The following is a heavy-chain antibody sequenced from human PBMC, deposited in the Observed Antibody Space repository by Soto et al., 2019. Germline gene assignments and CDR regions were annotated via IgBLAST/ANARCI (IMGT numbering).Heavy chain of an antibody. Sequence: GGSLRLSCAASGFTFSSYGMHWVRQAPGKGLEWVAVISYDGSNKYYADSVKGRFTISRDNSKNTLYLQMNSLRAEDTAVYYCAIGYGDYVDYYYYYMDVWGKGTTVTVSS. CDR3: AIGYGDYVDYYYYYMDV. CDR1: GFTFSSYG. V-gene: IGHV3-30*03. CDR2: ISYDGSNK. J-gene: IGHJ6*03. D-gene: IGHD4-17*01.